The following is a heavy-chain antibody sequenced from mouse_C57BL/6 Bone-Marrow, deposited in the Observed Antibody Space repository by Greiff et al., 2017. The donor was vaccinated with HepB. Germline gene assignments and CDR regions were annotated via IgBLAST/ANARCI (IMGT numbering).Heavy chain of an antibody. CDR3: ARKIYYDYDGAY. CDR2: IDPSDSYT. Sequence: QVQLQQPGAELVKPGASVKLSCKASGYTFTSYWMQWVKQRPGQGLEWIGEIDPSDSYTNYNQKFKGKATLTVDTSSSTAYMQLSSLTSGDSAVYYCARKIYYDYDGAYWGQGTLVTVSA. J-gene: IGHJ3*01. CDR1: GYTFTSYW. V-gene: IGHV1-50*01. D-gene: IGHD2-4*01.